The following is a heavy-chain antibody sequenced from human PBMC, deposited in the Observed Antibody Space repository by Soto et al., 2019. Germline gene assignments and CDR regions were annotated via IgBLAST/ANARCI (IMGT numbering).Heavy chain of an antibody. V-gene: IGHV4-59*01. CDR1: GGSISSYY. CDR2: IYYSGST. J-gene: IGHJ4*02. CDR3: ARAFAGNPNFDY. D-gene: IGHD1-1*01. Sequence: PSETLSLTCTVSGGSISSYYWSWIRQPPGKGLEWIGYIYYSGSTNYNPSLKSRVTISVDTSKNQFSLKLSSVTAADTAVYYCARAFAGNPNFDYWGQGTLVTVSS.